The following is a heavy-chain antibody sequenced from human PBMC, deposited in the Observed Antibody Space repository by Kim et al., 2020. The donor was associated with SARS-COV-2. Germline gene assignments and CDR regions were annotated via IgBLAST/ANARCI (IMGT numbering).Heavy chain of an antibody. Sequence: YNPSLKSRVTLSVDTSKNQFSLKLSSVTAADTAVYYCASLRGYYYYGMDVWGQGTTVTVSS. CDR3: ASLRGYYYYGMDV. V-gene: IGHV4-39*01. J-gene: IGHJ6*02.